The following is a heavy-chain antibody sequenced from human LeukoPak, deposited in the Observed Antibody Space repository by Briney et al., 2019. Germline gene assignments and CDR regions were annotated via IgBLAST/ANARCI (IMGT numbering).Heavy chain of an antibody. CDR3: ARVGGDLDFVHLFDY. D-gene: IGHD3-3*01. CDR1: GYTFTGYY. V-gene: IGHV1-2*02. CDR2: INPNSGGT. J-gene: IGHJ4*02. Sequence: GASVKVSCKASGYTFTGYYMHWVRQAPGQGLEWMGWINPNSGGTNYAQKFQGRVTMTRDTSISTAYMELSRLRSDDTAVYYCARVGGDLDFVHLFDYWGQGTLVTVSS.